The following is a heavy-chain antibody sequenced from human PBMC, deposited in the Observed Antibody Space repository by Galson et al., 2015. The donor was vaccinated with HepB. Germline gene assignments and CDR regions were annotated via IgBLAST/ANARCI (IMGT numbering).Heavy chain of an antibody. CDR1: GFTFSDYY. Sequence: SLRLSCAASGFTFSDYYISWIRQAPGKVLEWVSYISSSSRYTNYADSEKSRFTISSDNAKYSLYLQMNSLRAEDTTVYYCASGEAAVAETAYDYWGQGTLVTVSS. CDR2: ISSSSRYT. CDR3: ASGEAAVAETAYDY. D-gene: IGHD6-19*01. V-gene: IGHV3-11*06. J-gene: IGHJ4*02.